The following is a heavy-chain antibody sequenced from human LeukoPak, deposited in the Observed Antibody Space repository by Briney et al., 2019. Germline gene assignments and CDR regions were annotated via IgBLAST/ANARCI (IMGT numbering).Heavy chain of an antibody. V-gene: IGHV1-46*01. CDR2: INPSGGST. CDR3: ARDGEHTAMVTYYFDY. J-gene: IGHJ4*02. Sequence: ASVKVSCKASGYTFTSYYMHWVRQAPGQGLEWMVIINPSGGSTSYAQKFQGRVTMTRDTSTSTVYMELSSLRSEDTAVYYCARDGEHTAMVTYYFDYWGQGTLVTVSS. D-gene: IGHD5-18*01. CDR1: GYTFTSYY.